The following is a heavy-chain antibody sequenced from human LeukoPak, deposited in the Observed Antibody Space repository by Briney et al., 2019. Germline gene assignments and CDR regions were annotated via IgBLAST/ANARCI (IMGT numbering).Heavy chain of an antibody. D-gene: IGHD3-3*01. CDR2: IKQDGSEK. Sequence: GGSLRLSCAASGFTFGSYWMTWVRQAPGKGLEWVANIKQDGSEKYYVDSVKGRFTISRDNAKNSLYLQMNSLRAEDTAVYYCARDFRFLDDCWGQGTLVTVST. CDR3: ARDFRFLDDC. J-gene: IGHJ4*02. CDR1: GFTFGSYW. V-gene: IGHV3-7*01.